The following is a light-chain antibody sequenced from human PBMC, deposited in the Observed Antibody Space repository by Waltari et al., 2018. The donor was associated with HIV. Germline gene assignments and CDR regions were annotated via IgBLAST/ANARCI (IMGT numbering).Light chain of an antibody. CDR3: CSYAGSNTYL. V-gene: IGLV2-23*02. Sequence: QSALTQPASVSGFPGQSITISCTGSSSAVGSYNYVSWYQQHPGKAPKLVIYDVSKRPSGVSNRFAGSKSGNTASLTISGLQAEDEADYYCCSYAGSNTYLFGTGTEVTVL. J-gene: IGLJ1*01. CDR1: SSAVGSYNY. CDR2: DVS.